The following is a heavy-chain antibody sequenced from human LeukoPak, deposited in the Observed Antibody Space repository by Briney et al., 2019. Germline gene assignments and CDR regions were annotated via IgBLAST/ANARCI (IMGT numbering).Heavy chain of an antibody. CDR2: VYRGGST. CDR1: GFTVSSNY. CDR3: ARSTLRAFDI. Sequence: GGSLRLSCTASGFTVSSNYMNWVRQAPGKGLEWVAVVYRGGSTYYADSVKGRFTIPRDNSKNTLYLQMNSLRAEDTAVYYCARSTLRAFDIWGQGTMVTVSS. V-gene: IGHV3-53*01. J-gene: IGHJ3*02. D-gene: IGHD3-16*01.